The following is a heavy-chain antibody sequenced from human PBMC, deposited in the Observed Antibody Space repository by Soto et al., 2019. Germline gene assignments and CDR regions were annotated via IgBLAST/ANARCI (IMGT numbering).Heavy chain of an antibody. J-gene: IGHJ4*02. CDR1: GYTLTELS. CDR3: ATDLGYCSSTSCSPRSFDY. CDR2: LDPEDGET. D-gene: IGHD2-2*01. V-gene: IGHV1-24*01. Sequence: ASVKVSCKVSGYTLTELSMHWVRQAPGKGLEWMGGLDPEDGETIYAQKFQGRVTMTEDTSTDTAYMELSSLRSEDTAVYYCATDLGYCSSTSCSPRSFDYWGQGTLVTVSS.